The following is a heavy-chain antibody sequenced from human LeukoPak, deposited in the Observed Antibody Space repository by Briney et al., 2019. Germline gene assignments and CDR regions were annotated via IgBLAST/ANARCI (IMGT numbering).Heavy chain of an antibody. D-gene: IGHD2-8*01. CDR2: IYYSGST. V-gene: IGHV4-59*01. CDR3: ARDLGYCTNGVCYKYFDY. J-gene: IGHJ4*02. CDR1: GGSISSYY. Sequence: PSETLSLTCTVSGGSISSYYWSWIRQPPGKGLEWIGYIYYSGSTNYNPSVKSRVTISVDTSRNQFSLKLSSVTAADTAVYYCARDLGYCTNGVCYKYFDYWGQGTLVTVSS.